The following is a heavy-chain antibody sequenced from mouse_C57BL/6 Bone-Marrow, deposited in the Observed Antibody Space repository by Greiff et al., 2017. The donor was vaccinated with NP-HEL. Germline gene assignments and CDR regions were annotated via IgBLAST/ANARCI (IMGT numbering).Heavy chain of an antibody. CDR1: GYEFRNYW. CDR2: IYTRDGDT. V-gene: IGHV1-80*01. CDR3: ARGAD. Sequence: QVQLQQSGAELVKPGASVKISCKASGYEFRNYWMNWVKQRPGKGLEWIGQIYTRDGDTNYNGKFKDKATLTADKSSSTAYMHLSRLTSEDAAVYFGARGADWCQGTLVTGSA. J-gene: IGHJ3*01.